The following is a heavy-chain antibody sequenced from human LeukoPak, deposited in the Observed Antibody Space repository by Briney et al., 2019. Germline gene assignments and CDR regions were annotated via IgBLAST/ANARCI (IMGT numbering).Heavy chain of an antibody. V-gene: IGHV3-48*04. J-gene: IGHJ4*02. D-gene: IGHD5-24*01. CDR3: ARGHRYTFDT. CDR2: VGISSGNT. Sequence: GGSLRLSCAASGFTFIDYSMNWVRQAPGKGLEWISYVGISSGNTKYADSVTGRFTISGDSAKNSVFLQMNSLRVEDTAVYYCARGHRYTFDTWGQGTPVTVSS. CDR1: GFTFIDYS.